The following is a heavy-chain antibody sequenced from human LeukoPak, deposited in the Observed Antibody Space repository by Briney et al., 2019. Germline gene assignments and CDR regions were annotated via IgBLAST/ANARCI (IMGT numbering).Heavy chain of an antibody. Sequence: SGGSLRLSRAASGFTFSSYEMNWVRQAPGKGLEWVSYISSSGSTIYYADSVKGRFTISRDNAKNSLYLQMTSLRAEDTAVYYCPRHSGYYKSDDYWGQGTLVTVSS. CDR3: PRHSGYYKSDDY. D-gene: IGHD3-22*01. J-gene: IGHJ4*02. CDR1: GFTFSSYE. CDR2: ISSSGSTI. V-gene: IGHV3-48*03.